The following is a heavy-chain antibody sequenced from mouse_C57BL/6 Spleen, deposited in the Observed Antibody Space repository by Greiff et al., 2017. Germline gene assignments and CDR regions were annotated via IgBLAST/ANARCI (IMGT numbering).Heavy chain of an antibody. CDR3: ARAGAQATSYFDY. J-gene: IGHJ2*01. CDR2: ISDGGSYT. CDR1: GFTFSSYA. V-gene: IGHV5-4*01. Sequence: EVQLVESGGGLVKPGGSLKLSCAASGFTFSSYAMSWVRQTPEKRLEWVATISDGGSYTYYPDNVKGRFTISRDNAKNDLYLQMSHLKSEDTAMYYCARAGAQATSYFDYWGQGTTLTVSS. D-gene: IGHD3-2*02.